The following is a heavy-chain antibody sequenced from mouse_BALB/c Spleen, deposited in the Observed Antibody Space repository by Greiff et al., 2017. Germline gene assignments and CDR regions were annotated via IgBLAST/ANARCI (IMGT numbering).Heavy chain of an antibody. D-gene: IGHD1-1*01. CDR3: ARSRNYYGSSYWYFDV. J-gene: IGHJ1*01. V-gene: IGHV5-17*02. Sequence: EVKVVESGGGLVQPGGSRKLSCAASGFTFSSFGMHWVRQAPEKGLEWVAYISSGSSTIYYADTVKGRFTISRDNPKNTLFLQMTSLRSEDTAMYYCARSRNYYGSSYWYFDVWGAGTTVTVSS. CDR1: GFTFSSFG. CDR2: ISSGSSTI.